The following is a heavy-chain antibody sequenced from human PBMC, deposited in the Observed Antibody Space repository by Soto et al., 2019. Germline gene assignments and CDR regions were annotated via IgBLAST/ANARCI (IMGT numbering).Heavy chain of an antibody. D-gene: IGHD3-3*01. CDR1: GYTFTSYD. Sequence: VASVKVSCKASGYTFTSYDINWVRQATGQGLEWMGWMNPNSGNTGYAQKFQGRVTMTRNTSISTAYMELSSLRSEDTAVYYCARAGYDFWSGYDYYYYYYMDVWGKGTTVTVSS. CDR2: MNPNSGNT. V-gene: IGHV1-8*01. CDR3: ARAGYDFWSGYDYYYYYYMDV. J-gene: IGHJ6*03.